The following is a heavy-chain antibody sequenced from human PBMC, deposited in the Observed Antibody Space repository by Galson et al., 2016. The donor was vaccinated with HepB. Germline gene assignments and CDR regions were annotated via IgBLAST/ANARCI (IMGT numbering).Heavy chain of an antibody. CDR1: GFSLTTSGVG. CDR3: AHFYYGLDV. J-gene: IGHJ6*02. CDR2: IFWDGDK. Sequence: PALVKPTQTLTLTCTFSGFSLTTSGVGVGWIRQPPGKTLEWLTLIFWDGDKRYNPSLKSRLTIAKDSSENQVVLRMTNVDPVDTATYYCAHFYYGLDVWGQGTTVTVSS. V-gene: IGHV2-5*02.